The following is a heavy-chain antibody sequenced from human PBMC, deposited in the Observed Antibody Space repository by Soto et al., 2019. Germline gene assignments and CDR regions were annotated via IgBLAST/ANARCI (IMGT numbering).Heavy chain of an antibody. J-gene: IGHJ6*03. CDR1: GGSISSSSYY. D-gene: IGHD2-15*01. CDR2: IYYSGST. V-gene: IGHV4-39*01. Sequence: SETLSLTCTVSGGSISSSSYYWGWIRQPPGKGLEWIGSIYYSGSTYYNPSLKSRVTISVDTSKNQFSLKLSSVTAADTAVYYCARHTRYCSGGSCYYYYMDVWGKGTTVTVSS. CDR3: ARHTRYCSGGSCYYYYMDV.